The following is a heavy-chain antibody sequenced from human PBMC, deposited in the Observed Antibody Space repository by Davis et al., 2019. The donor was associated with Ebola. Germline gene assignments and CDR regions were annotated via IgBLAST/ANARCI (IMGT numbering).Heavy chain of an antibody. J-gene: IGHJ4*02. CDR2: VHYTGAT. Sequence: SETLSLTCTVSGASISAYYWSWIRQPPGKGLEWIGYVHYTGATHYNASLKSRVTISVDTSNNQFSLILSSVTAADTAVYYCARLGSYGPYHYFDSWGQGTLVTVSS. D-gene: IGHD3-10*01. CDR1: GASISAYY. V-gene: IGHV4-59*08. CDR3: ARLGSYGPYHYFDS.